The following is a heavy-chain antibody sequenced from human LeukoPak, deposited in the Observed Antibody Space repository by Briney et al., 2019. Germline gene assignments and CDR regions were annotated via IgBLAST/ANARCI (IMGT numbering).Heavy chain of an antibody. CDR3: ARAGTTVTLGIYYFDY. Sequence: ASVKVSCKASVYTFASYYMHWVRRAPGQGLEWMGIINPSGGSTSYAQKFQGRVTMTRDTSTSTVYMELSSLRSEDTAVYYCARAGTTVTLGIYYFDYWGQGTLVTVSS. J-gene: IGHJ4*02. CDR1: VYTFASYY. CDR2: INPSGGST. D-gene: IGHD4-17*01. V-gene: IGHV1-46*01.